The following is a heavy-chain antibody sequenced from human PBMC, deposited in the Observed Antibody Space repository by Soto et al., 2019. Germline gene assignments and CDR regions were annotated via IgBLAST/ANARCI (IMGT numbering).Heavy chain of an antibody. V-gene: IGHV3-15*01. D-gene: IGHD2-2*01. Sequence: EVQLEESGGGLVKPGGSLRLSCEGSGFTFSNGWMSWVRQVPGKGLEWVGRIKSKSAGGTTDYAAPVKGRFTISRDDSKTMVYLQMTSLKTEGTAVYYCATECCSTTSSGMDAWGQGTTVIVSS. CDR3: ATECCSTTSSGMDA. J-gene: IGHJ6*02. CDR2: IKSKSAGGTT. CDR1: GFTFSNGW.